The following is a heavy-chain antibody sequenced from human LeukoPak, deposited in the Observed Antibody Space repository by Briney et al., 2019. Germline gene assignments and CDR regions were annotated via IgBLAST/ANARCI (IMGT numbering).Heavy chain of an antibody. V-gene: IGHV3-21*01. CDR2: ISSSSSYI. J-gene: IGHJ4*02. CDR1: GFTFSNYW. CDR3: ARAVDIVVVPAAEPFDY. D-gene: IGHD2-2*01. Sequence: GGSLRLSCAASGFTFSNYWMAWVRQAPGKGLEWVSSISSSSSYIYYADSVKGRFTISRDNAKNSLYLQMNSLRAEDTAVYYCARAVDIVVVPAAEPFDYWGQGTLVTVSS.